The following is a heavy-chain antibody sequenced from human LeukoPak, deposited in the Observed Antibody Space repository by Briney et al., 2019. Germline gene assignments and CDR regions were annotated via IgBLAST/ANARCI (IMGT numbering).Heavy chain of an antibody. CDR3: ASQAGYGSGSYSL. CDR1: GYSISSGYY. CDR2: IYHSGST. V-gene: IGHV4-38-2*02. J-gene: IGHJ4*02. D-gene: IGHD3-10*01. Sequence: MSSETLSLTCTVSGYSISSGYYWGWIRQPPGKGLEWIGSIYHSGSTYYNPSLKSRVTISVDTSKNQFSLKPSSVTAADTAVYYCASQAGYGSGSYSLWGQGTLVTVSS.